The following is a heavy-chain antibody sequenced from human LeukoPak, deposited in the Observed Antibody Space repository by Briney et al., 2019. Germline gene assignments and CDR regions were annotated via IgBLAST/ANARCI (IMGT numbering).Heavy chain of an antibody. Sequence: PSETLSLTCTVSGGSISSYYWSWIRQPQGKGLEWIGYIYYSGGTNYNPSLKSRVTISVDTSQNHFSLKLSSVTSADKAVSYSSLAPPMVRAYYFDYWGQGTLVTVSS. D-gene: IGHD3-10*01. CDR3: SLAPPMVRAYYFDY. CDR1: GGSISSYY. J-gene: IGHJ4*02. V-gene: IGHV4-59*01. CDR2: IYYSGGT.